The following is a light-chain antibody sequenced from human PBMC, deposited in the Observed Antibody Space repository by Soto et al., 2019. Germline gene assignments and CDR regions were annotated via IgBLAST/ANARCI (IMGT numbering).Light chain of an antibody. J-gene: IGKJ5*01. Sequence: EIVLTQSPGALSLSPGERATLSCRASQSVSSGYLAWYQQKPGQAPRLLIFATSRRATCIPDRFSGSGSGTDFTRTISRLEPEDVAVYYCQQYGSSPPITFGQGTRLEIK. V-gene: IGKV3-20*01. CDR1: QSVSSGY. CDR2: ATS. CDR3: QQYGSSPPIT.